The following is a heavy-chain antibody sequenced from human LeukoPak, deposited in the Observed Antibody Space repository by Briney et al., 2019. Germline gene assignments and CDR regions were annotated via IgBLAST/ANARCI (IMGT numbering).Heavy chain of an antibody. V-gene: IGHV3-53*04. CDR1: GFTVSSNY. D-gene: IGHD5-12*01. CDR2: IYSDDST. Sequence: GGSLRLSCAASGFTVSSNYMSWVRQAPGKGLEWVSVIYSDDSTYYADSVKGRFTISRHNSKNTLYLQMNSLRAEDTAVYYCARGGYSGYDRDAFDIWGQGTMVTVSS. J-gene: IGHJ3*02. CDR3: ARGGYSGYDRDAFDI.